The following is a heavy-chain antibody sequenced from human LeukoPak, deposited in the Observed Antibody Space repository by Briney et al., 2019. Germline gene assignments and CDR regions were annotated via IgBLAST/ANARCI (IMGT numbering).Heavy chain of an antibody. CDR1: VGSISSGNW. Sequence: SETLSLTCGVSVGSISSGNWWSWVRQSPGKGLEWIGEIHHNGTRNYNPSLKSRVTISADTFKNHFPLILTSLTAADTAVYYCATAPILRGGGGEHYKYGMDVWGQGTTVIVSS. CDR3: ATAPILRGGGGEHYKYGMDV. CDR2: IHHNGTR. D-gene: IGHD2-2*02. V-gene: IGHV4/OR15-8*01. J-gene: IGHJ6*02.